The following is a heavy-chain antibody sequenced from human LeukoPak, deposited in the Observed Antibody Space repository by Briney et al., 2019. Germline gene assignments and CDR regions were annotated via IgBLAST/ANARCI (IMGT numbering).Heavy chain of an antibody. CDR1: GGSIRSYY. V-gene: IGHV4-59*01. D-gene: IGHD6-13*01. J-gene: IGHJ2*01. Sequence: SETLSLTCTVSGGSIRSYYWSWIRQPPGKGLERIGYIYYSGSTNYNPSLKSRVTISVDTSKNQLPLKLSSVTAADTAVYYCARVYYSNSYDYWYFDLWGRGTLVTASS. CDR2: IYYSGST. CDR3: ARVYYSNSYDYWYFDL.